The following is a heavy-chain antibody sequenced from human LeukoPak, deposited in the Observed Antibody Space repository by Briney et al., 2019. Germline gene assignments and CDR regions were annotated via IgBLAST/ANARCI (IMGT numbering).Heavy chain of an antibody. Sequence: GESLKISCKSSGYSFTDYWIGWVRQMPGKGLEWMGIIYPGDSDTRYSPSFQGQVIISADRSISTAYLQWSSLKASDTAMYYCATFYYYYGMDVWGQGTTVTVSS. J-gene: IGHJ6*02. CDR2: IYPGDSDT. V-gene: IGHV5-51*01. CDR3: ATFYYYYGMDV. CDR1: GYSFTDYW.